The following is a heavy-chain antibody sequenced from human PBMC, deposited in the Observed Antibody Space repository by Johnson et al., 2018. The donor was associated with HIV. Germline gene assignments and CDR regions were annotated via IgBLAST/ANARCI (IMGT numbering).Heavy chain of an antibody. CDR2: ISYYGTNK. CDR1: GFTFSSYA. J-gene: IGHJ3*02. CDR3: AKSTQANILRESGPYGAFDI. V-gene: IGHV3-30-3*02. D-gene: IGHD3-10*01. Sequence: QVQLVESGGGVVQHGRSLRLSCAASGFTFSSYAIHWVRQAPGKGLEWVALISYYGTNKYYADSVKGRFTISRDNSKNTLYLQMNSLRAEDTAVYYCAKSTQANILRESGPYGAFDIWGQGTMVTVSS.